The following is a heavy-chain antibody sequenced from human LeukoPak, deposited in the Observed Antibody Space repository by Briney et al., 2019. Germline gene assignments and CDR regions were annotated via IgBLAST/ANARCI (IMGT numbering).Heavy chain of an antibody. CDR3: ARDVDCTNDGCPQSGLAY. D-gene: IGHD2-8*01. V-gene: IGHV4-4*07. J-gene: IGHJ4*02. CDR2: IYTSGST. CDR1: GGSISSYY. Sequence: SETLSLTFSVSGGSISSYYWSWIRQPAGKGLERIGRIYTSGSTNYNPSLKSRVTMSVDTSKNQFSLKLSSVTAADTAVFYCARDVDCTNDGCPQSGLAYWGQGALVTVSS.